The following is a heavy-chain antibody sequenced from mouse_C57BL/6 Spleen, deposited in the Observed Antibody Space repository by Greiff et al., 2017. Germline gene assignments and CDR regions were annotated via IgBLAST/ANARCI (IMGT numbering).Heavy chain of an antibody. V-gene: IGHV1-64*01. CDR2: IHPNSGST. CDR3: ARDYGSSYWYFDV. Sequence: QVQLQQPGAELVKPGASVKLSCKASGYTFTSYWMHWVKQRPGQGLEWIGMIHPNSGSTNYNEKFKSKATLTVDKSSSTAYMQLSSLTSEDSAVHYCARDYGSSYWYFDVWGTGTTVTVSS. J-gene: IGHJ1*03. CDR1: GYTFTSYW. D-gene: IGHD1-1*01.